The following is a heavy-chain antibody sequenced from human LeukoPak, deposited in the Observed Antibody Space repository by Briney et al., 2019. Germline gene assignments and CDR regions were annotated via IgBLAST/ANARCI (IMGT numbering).Heavy chain of an antibody. CDR2: IYTSGST. Sequence: SETLSLTCTVSGGSISSGSYYWSWIRQPAGKGLEWIGRIYTSGSTNYNPSLKSRVTISVDTPKNQFSLKLSSVTAADTAVYYCARGSIFGVVRFDPWGQGTLVTVSS. CDR1: GGSISSGSYY. CDR3: ARGSIFGVVRFDP. J-gene: IGHJ5*02. V-gene: IGHV4-61*02. D-gene: IGHD3-3*01.